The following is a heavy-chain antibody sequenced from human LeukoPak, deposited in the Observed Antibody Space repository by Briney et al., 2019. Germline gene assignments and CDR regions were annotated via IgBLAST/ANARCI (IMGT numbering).Heavy chain of an antibody. D-gene: IGHD3-10*01. J-gene: IGHJ4*02. CDR3: AKDLWFGELFKFDY. CDR1: GFTFSSYE. V-gene: IGHV3-23*01. CDR2: ISGSGGST. Sequence: PGGSLRLSCAASGFTFSSYEMNWVRQAPGKGLEWVSAISGSGGSTYYADSVKGRFTISRDNSKNTLYLQMNSLRAEDTAVYYRAKDLWFGELFKFDYWGQGTLVTVSS.